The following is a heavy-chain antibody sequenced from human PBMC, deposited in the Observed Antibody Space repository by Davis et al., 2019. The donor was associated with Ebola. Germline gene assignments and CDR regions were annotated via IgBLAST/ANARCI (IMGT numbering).Heavy chain of an antibody. CDR3: ATGSTSGWYVEYFQH. CDR2: IYTSGST. V-gene: IGHV4-4*07. J-gene: IGHJ1*01. Sequence: PSETLSLTCTVSGGSISSYYWSWIRQPAGKGLEWIGRIYTSGSTNYNPSLKSRVTMSVDTSKNQFSLKLSSVTAADTAVYYCATGSTSGWYVEYFQHWGQGTLVTVSS. D-gene: IGHD6-19*01. CDR1: GGSISSYY.